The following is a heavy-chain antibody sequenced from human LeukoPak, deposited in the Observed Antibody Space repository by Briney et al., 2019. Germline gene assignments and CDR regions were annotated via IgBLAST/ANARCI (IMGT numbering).Heavy chain of an antibody. CDR3: ARQQYDFWSGDYGPHGVDP. D-gene: IGHD3-3*01. Sequence: SETLSLTCTVSGGSISSSSYYWGWIRQPPGKGLEWIGSIYYSGSTYYNPSLKSRVTISVDTSKNQFPLKLSSVTAADTAVYYCARQQYDFWSGDYGPHGVDPWGQGTLVTVSS. V-gene: IGHV4-39*01. CDR1: GGSISSSSYY. J-gene: IGHJ5*02. CDR2: IYYSGST.